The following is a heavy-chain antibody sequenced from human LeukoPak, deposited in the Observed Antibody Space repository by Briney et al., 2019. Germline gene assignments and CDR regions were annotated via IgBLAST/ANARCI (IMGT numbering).Heavy chain of an antibody. Sequence: GESLKISCKGSGYSFTNYWIGWVRQMPGKGLEWMGIIYPSDSDTRYSPSFQGQVTISADKSISTAYLQWSSLKASDTAMYYCARQGSLAAAAYYYYGMDVWGQGTTVTVSS. V-gene: IGHV5-51*01. CDR1: GYSFTNYW. CDR3: ARQGSLAAAAYYYYGMDV. D-gene: IGHD6-13*01. J-gene: IGHJ6*02. CDR2: IYPSDSDT.